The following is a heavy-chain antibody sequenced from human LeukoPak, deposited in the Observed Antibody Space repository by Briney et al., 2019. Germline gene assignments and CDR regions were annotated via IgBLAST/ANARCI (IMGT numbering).Heavy chain of an antibody. J-gene: IGHJ5*02. V-gene: IGHV4-39*01. CDR3: ARPTVTTVEAWFDP. D-gene: IGHD4-17*01. CDR1: GGSISSSSYY. CDR2: IYYSGST. Sequence: PSETLSLTCTVSGGSISSSSYYWGWIRQPPGKGLEWIGSIYYSGSTYYNPSLKSRVTISVDTSKNQFSLKLSSVTAADTAVYYCARPTVTTVEAWFDPWGQGTLVTVSS.